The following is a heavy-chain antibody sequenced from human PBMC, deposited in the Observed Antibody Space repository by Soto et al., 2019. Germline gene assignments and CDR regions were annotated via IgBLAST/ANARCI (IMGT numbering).Heavy chain of an antibody. CDR3: ARGMTPPGAPAWYYFDS. V-gene: IGHV4-4*07. CDR1: GASITSSSY. CDR2: FSLSGTT. J-gene: IGHJ4*02. D-gene: IGHD2-8*02. Sequence: QVQLQESGPGLMKPSETLSLTCTVSGASITSSSYWSWIRQPAGKGLEWIGRFSLSGTTNYNPSLRSRVTMSADVSKNQFSRRLPSVTAADTALYYCARGMTPPGAPAWYYFDSWGQGTLVTVSS.